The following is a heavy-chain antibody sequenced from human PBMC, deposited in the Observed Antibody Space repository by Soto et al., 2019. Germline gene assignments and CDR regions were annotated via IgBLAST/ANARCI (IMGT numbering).Heavy chain of an antibody. J-gene: IGHJ6*02. CDR1: GYTFTSYG. Sequence: QVQLVQSGAEVKKPAASVKVSCKASGYTFTSYGISWVRQAPGQGLEWMGWIRAYNGNTNHAQKLQSRVTMTTDTSTGTAYMELRSVRSDDTAVYYCARDLPTMDVWGQGTTVTVSS. V-gene: IGHV1-18*01. CDR2: IRAYNGNT. CDR3: ARDLPTMDV.